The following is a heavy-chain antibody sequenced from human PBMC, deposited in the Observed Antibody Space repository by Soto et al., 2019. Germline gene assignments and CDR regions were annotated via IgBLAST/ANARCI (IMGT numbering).Heavy chain of an antibody. J-gene: IGHJ4*02. CDR2: IIPIFGKA. V-gene: IGHV1-69*13. Sequence: SVKVSCKASGYTFTSYGISWVRQAPGQGLEWMGGIIPIFGKANYAQKFQGRVTITADESTSTAYMELSSLRSEDTAVYYCARALRDYYDSSGYYPIGYWGQGTLVTVSS. D-gene: IGHD3-22*01. CDR3: ARALRDYYDSSGYYPIGY. CDR1: GYTFTSYG.